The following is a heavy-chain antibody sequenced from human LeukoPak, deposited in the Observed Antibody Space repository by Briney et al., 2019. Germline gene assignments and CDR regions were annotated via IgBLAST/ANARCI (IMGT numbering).Heavy chain of an antibody. CDR3: AKSSAYCSSTSCPYFDY. CDR2: ISGSGGST. V-gene: IGHV3-23*01. D-gene: IGHD2-2*01. Sequence: PGGSLRLSCAASGFTFSSYAMSWVRQAPGKGLEWVSAISGSGGSTYYADSVKGRFTISRDNSKNTLYLQMNSLRAEDTAVYYCAKSSAYCSSTSCPYFDYWGQGTLVTVSS. J-gene: IGHJ4*02. CDR1: GFTFSSYA.